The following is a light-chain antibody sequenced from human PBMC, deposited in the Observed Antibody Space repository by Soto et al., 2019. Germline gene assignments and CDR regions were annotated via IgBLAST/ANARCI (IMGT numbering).Light chain of an antibody. CDR2: TTS. CDR1: QTVSKF. V-gene: IGKV1-39*01. Sequence: DIKMTQSPSSLSATVGDRVTIACRASQTVSKFVNWYQQKPGKVPTLLISTTSTLHSGVPSRFSGSGSGTEFTLTINGLQPEDFATYYCQQTYTLPRTFAQGTKVDI. CDR3: QQTYTLPRT. J-gene: IGKJ1*01.